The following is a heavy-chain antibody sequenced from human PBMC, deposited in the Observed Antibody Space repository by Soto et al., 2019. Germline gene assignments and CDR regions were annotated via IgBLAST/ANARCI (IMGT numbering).Heavy chain of an antibody. D-gene: IGHD6-19*01. J-gene: IGHJ4*02. CDR1: GFTFNSYA. CDR3: VRPGLTVPGTRYFDH. Sequence: EVQLLESGGAFVQPGGSLGLSCAASGFTFNSYAMSWVRQAPGKGLEWVSAIGSDGTAIQYADSVKGRFTISKDNSNDMLYLQMNSLRAEDTAVYYCVRPGLTVPGTRYFDHWGQGALVTVSS. CDR2: IGSDGTAI. V-gene: IGHV3-23*05.